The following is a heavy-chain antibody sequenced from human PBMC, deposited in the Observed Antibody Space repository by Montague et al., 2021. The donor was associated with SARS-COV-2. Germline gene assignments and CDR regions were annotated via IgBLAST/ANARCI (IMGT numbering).Heavy chain of an antibody. D-gene: IGHD3-22*01. V-gene: IGHV4-59*02. CDR1: GVSVNNYY. Sequence: SETLSLTCSVSGVSVNNYYWAWIRQTPEKGLEWIGYIYYTGSTNYNPSLRNRITISIDTSANQFSLKLRSVTPADTAVYYCVRDFYDTSDYFQGTFDVWGHGTVDSVSS. CDR2: IYYTGST. CDR3: VRDFYDTSDYFQGTFDV. J-gene: IGHJ3*01.